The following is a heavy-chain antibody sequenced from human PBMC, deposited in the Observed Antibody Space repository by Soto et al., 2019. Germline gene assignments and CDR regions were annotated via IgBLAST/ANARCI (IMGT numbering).Heavy chain of an antibody. J-gene: IGHJ4*02. Sequence: PGGSVRLSCAASGFTFSSYEMNWVRQAPGKTLEWVSYIRSAGDSSYYADSVKSRFTISRDNTRNSLYLQMNSLRVEDTAVYYCARVYCSTTTCHVQAFDSWGQGTLVTVSS. CDR3: ARVYCSTTTCHVQAFDS. CDR2: IRSAGDSS. V-gene: IGHV3-48*03. D-gene: IGHD2-2*01. CDR1: GFTFSSYE.